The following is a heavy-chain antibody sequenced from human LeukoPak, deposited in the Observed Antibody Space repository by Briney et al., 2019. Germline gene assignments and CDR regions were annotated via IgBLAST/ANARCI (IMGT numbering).Heavy chain of an antibody. CDR1: GFTFSSYW. Sequence: GGSLRLSCAASGFTFSSYWMHWVRQASGKGLVWVSRINSDGSSTSYADSVKGRFTISRDNAKNTLYLQMNSLRAEDMALYYCAKGPDYDILTPIDYWGQGTLVTVSS. D-gene: IGHD3-9*01. J-gene: IGHJ4*02. CDR3: AKGPDYDILTPIDY. V-gene: IGHV3-74*01. CDR2: INSDGSST.